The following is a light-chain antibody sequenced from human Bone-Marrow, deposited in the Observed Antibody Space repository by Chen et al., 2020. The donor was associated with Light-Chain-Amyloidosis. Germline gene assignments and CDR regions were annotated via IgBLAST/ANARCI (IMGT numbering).Light chain of an antibody. Sequence: SYELTQPPSVSVSPGQTARINCSGDDLPTKYAYWYQQKPGQAPVLVIHRDTERPSGISERFSGSSSGRTATLTISGVQAEDGADYHCQSADSSGTYEVIFGGGTKLTVL. V-gene: IGLV3-25*03. CDR3: QSADSSGTYEVI. CDR2: RDT. J-gene: IGLJ2*01. CDR1: DLPTKY.